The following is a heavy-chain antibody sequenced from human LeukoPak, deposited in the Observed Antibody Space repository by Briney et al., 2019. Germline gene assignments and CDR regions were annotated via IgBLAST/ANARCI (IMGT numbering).Heavy chain of an antibody. D-gene: IGHD6-13*01. CDR2: INPNSGDT. CDR3: ARVLSIAAADNWFDP. V-gene: IGHV1-2*02. CDR1: GYTFSGYH. Sequence: ASVKVSCKASGYTFSGYHMHWVRQAPGQGLEWMGWINPNSGDTRYAQKFQGRVTMTRDTSISTAYMELSRLRSDDTAVYYCARVLSIAAADNWFDPWGQGTLVTVSS. J-gene: IGHJ5*02.